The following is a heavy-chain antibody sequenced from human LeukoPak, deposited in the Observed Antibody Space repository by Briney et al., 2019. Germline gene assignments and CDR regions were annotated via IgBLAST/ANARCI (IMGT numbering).Heavy chain of an antibody. V-gene: IGHV3-23*01. CDR3: ARVGGTDAYDI. CDR1: GFTFSSCA. Sequence: GGSLRLSCAASGFTFSSCAMSWVRQAPGKGLEWVSVISGSGGSTYYADSVKGRFTISRDNSKNTVYLKMNSLSAEDTAVYYCARVGGTDAYDIWGQGTMVTVSS. J-gene: IGHJ3*02. CDR2: ISGSGGST. D-gene: IGHD1-26*01.